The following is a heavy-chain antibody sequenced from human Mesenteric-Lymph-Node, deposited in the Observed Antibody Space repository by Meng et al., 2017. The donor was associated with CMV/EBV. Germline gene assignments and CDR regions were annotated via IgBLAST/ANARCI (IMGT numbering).Heavy chain of an antibody. CDR2: INPNSGDT. V-gene: IGHV1-2*02. CDR1: GYTFIAYY. Sequence: GSVKVSCKASGYTFIAYYLHWVRQAPGQGREWMGWINPNSGDTTYAEKFQGRVTMTSDTSISTAYMELSRLTSDDTAVYYCARDFGSSGLSDYWAQGTVVTVSS. CDR3: ARDFGSSGLSDY. D-gene: IGHD3-22*01. J-gene: IGHJ4*02.